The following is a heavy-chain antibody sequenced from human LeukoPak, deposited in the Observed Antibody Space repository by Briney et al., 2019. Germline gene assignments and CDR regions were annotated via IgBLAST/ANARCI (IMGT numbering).Heavy chain of an antibody. Sequence: ASVKVSCKASGYTFTSYGISWVRQAPGQGLEWMGWISAYNGNTNYAQKKLQGRVTMTTDTSTSTAYMELRSLRSDDTAVYYCARDTITGTEGFDYWGQGTLVTVSS. CDR1: GYTFTSYG. CDR2: ISAYNGNT. D-gene: IGHD1-7*01. CDR3: ARDTITGTEGFDY. J-gene: IGHJ4*02. V-gene: IGHV1-18*01.